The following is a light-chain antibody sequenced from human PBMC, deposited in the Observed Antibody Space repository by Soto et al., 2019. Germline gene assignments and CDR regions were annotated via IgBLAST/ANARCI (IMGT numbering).Light chain of an antibody. J-gene: IGKJ4*01. Sequence: DIQMTQSPSTLSASLGDRVTITCRASQSLNSYLAWYQHKPGQAPMLLIDMASIMATGVPARFSGSESGSEFTLTISSLQSDDFADYYCQQYNDSSGTFGEGTKVDIK. CDR2: MAS. CDR1: QSLNSY. CDR3: QQYNDSSGT. V-gene: IGKV1-5*03.